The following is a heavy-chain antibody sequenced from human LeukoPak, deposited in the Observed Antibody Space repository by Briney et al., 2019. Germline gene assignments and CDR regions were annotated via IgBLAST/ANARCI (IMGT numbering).Heavy chain of an antibody. CDR2: IYYSGST. J-gene: IGHJ5*02. Sequence: SQTLSLTCTVSGGSISSGGYYWSWIRQHPGKGLEWIGYIYYSGSTYYNPSLKSRVTISVDTSKNQFSLKLSSVTAADTAVYYCARDHTIFGQNWFDPWGQGTLVTVSS. D-gene: IGHD3-3*01. CDR3: ARDHTIFGQNWFDP. CDR1: GGSISSGGYY. V-gene: IGHV4-31*03.